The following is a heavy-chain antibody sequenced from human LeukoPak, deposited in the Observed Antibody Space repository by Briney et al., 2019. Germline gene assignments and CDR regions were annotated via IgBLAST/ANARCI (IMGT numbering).Heavy chain of an antibody. Sequence: GGTLRLSCAASGFTFSSYNMKWVRPAPGKGRGWVSCISSSSSYIYYADSVKGRFSISRDNAKNSLYLQMNSLRAEDTAVYYCARVGYSGYDIDYWGQGTLVTVSS. V-gene: IGHV3-21*01. D-gene: IGHD5-12*01. CDR3: ARVGYSGYDIDY. J-gene: IGHJ4*02. CDR2: ISSSSSYI. CDR1: GFTFSSYN.